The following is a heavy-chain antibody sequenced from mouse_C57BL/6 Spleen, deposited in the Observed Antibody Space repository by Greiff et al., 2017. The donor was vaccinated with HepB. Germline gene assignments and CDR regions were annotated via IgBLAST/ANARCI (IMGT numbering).Heavy chain of an antibody. CDR3: ARRSDYVYYFDY. CDR2: INPNNGGT. V-gene: IGHV1-26*01. D-gene: IGHD2-4*01. CDR1: GYTFTDYY. J-gene: IGHJ2*01. Sequence: VQLQQSGPELVKPGASVKISCKASGYTFTDYYMNWVKQSHGKSLEWIGDINPNNGGTSYNQKFKGKATLTVDKSSSTAYMELRSLTSEDSAVYYCARRSDYVYYFDYWGQGTTLTVSS.